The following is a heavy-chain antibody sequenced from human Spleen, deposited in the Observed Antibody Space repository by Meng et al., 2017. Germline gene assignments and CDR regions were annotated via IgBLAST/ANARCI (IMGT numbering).Heavy chain of an antibody. J-gene: IGHJ4*02. CDR2: IIPIFGTA. CDR3: ARKAGNCISTSCYSLDY. CDR1: GGTFSSYA. Sequence: SVKVSCKASGGTFSSYAISWVRQAPGQGLEWMGGIIPIFGTANYAQKFQGRVTITADESTSTAYMELSSLRSEDTAVYYCARKAGNCISTSCYSLDYWGQGTLVTVSS. D-gene: IGHD2-2*01. V-gene: IGHV1-69*13.